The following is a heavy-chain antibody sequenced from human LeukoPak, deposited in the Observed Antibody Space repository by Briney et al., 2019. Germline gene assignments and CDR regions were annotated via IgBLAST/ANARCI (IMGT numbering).Heavy chain of an antibody. CDR1: GYSFTSFA. D-gene: IGHD2/OR15-2a*01. J-gene: IGHJ5*02. CDR3: AREENRSFDP. V-gene: IGHV1-2*02. Sequence: ASVKVSCKASGYSFTSFAISWVRQAPGQGLEWMGWINPNSGGTNYAQKFQGRVTMTRDTSISTAYMELSRLRSDDTAVYYCAREENRSFDPWGQGTLVTVSS. CDR2: INPNSGGT.